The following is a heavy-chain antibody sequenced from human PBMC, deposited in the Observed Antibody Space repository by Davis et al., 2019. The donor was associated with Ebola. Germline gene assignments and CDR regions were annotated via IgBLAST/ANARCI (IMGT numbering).Heavy chain of an antibody. Sequence: GESLKISCAASGLIFTDHSMNWVRQAPGKGLEWVSFISSRRLTIHYADSVKGRFTITRDNSRRSVDLQMDNLRIEDTATYYCVAQGYKLGSEWFDPWGQGTLVTVSS. CDR2: ISSRRLTI. D-gene: IGHD7-27*01. V-gene: IGHV3-48*01. J-gene: IGHJ5*02. CDR3: VAQGYKLGSEWFDP. CDR1: GLIFTDHS.